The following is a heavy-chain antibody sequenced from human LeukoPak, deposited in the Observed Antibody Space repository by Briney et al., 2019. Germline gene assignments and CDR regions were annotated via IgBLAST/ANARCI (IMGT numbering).Heavy chain of an antibody. Sequence: GAPVKVSCKASGYTFTGYFMHWVRQAPGQGLEWMGWVNPNSGDTKYAQTFQGRVTVTKDTSISTAYMELSRLRSDDTAVYYCAREHPAGNHPRDPYPFDHWGQGTLVTVSS. CDR1: GYTFTGYF. CDR2: VNPNSGDT. J-gene: IGHJ4*02. V-gene: IGHV1-2*02. CDR3: AREHPAGNHPRDPYPFDH.